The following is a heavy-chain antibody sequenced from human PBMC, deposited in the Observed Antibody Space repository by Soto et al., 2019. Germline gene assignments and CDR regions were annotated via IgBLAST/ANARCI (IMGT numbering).Heavy chain of an antibody. V-gene: IGHV3-30*18. J-gene: IGHJ4*02. Sequence: GGSLRLSCAASGFTFSSYGMHWVRQAPGKGLEWVAVISYDGSNKYYADSVKGRFTISRDNSKNTLYLQMNSLRAEDTAVYYCAKVYHDSSGYHYWGQGTLVTVSS. D-gene: IGHD3-22*01. CDR1: GFTFSSYG. CDR2: ISYDGSNK. CDR3: AKVYHDSSGYHY.